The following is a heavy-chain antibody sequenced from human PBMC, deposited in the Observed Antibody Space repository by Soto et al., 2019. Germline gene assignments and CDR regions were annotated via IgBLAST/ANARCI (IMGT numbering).Heavy chain of an antibody. D-gene: IGHD3-22*01. V-gene: IGHV3-33*01. Sequence: PGGSLRLSCAASGFTFSSYGMHWVRQAPGKGLEWVAVIWYDGSNKYYADSVKGRFTISRDNSKNTLYLQMNSLRAEDTAVYYCARDWHYYDSSGPDYWGQGTLVTVSS. J-gene: IGHJ4*02. CDR2: IWYDGSNK. CDR3: ARDWHYYDSSGPDY. CDR1: GFTFSSYG.